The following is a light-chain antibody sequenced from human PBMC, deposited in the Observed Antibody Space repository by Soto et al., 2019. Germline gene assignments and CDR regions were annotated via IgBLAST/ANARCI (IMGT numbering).Light chain of an antibody. CDR3: SSFAGSNNFPYV. CDR2: EIN. V-gene: IGLV2-8*01. CDR1: SSDVGAYDY. J-gene: IGLJ1*01. Sequence: SALTQPPSASGSPGQSVTISCTGTSSDVGAYDYVSWYQQHPGKAPKLMIYEINKRPSGVPDRFSGSKSGNTASLTASGLQAEDEADYYCSSFAGSNNFPYVFGTGTKVTVL.